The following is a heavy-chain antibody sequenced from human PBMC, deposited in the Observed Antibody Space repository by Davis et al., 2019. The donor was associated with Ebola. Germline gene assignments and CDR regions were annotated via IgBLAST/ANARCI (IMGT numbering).Heavy chain of an antibody. CDR3: ARQLPMTPLDY. J-gene: IGHJ4*02. V-gene: IGHV4-39*01. CDR1: GGSISSSSYY. Sequence: MPSETLSLTCTVSGGSISSSSYYWGWIRQPPGKGLEWIGSIYHSGSTYYNPSLKSRVTISVDTSKNQFSLKLSSVTAADTAVYYCARQLPMTPLDYWGQGTLVTVSS. CDR2: IYHSGST.